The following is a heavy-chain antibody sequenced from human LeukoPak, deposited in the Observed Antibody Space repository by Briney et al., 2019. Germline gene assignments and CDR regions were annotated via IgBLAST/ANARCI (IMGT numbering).Heavy chain of an antibody. CDR3: ARVGSGRQHDY. CDR1: GGSFSAYY. D-gene: IGHD3-10*01. J-gene: IGHJ4*02. V-gene: IGHV4-34*01. Sequence: SETLSLTCAVYGGSFSAYYWSWIRQPPGKGLEWIGEINHSGSTNYNSSLKSRVAISVDTSRNQFSLRLSSVTAADTAVYYCARVGSGRQHDYWGQGTLVTVSS. CDR2: INHSGST.